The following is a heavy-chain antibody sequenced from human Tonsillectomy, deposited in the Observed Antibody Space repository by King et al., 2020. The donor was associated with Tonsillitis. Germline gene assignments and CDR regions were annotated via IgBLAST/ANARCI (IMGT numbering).Heavy chain of an antibody. V-gene: IGHV1-2*02. CDR1: GYTFTGYY. J-gene: IGHJ5*02. CDR2: INPNSGGT. CDR3: ARGRYCSGGSCYNWFDP. Sequence: VQLVQSGAEVKKPGASVKVSCKASGYTFTGYYMHWVRQAPGQGLDWMGWINPNSGGTNYAQKFQGRVTMTRDTSISTAYMELSRLRSDDTAVYYCARGRYCSGGSCYNWFDPWGQGTLVTVSS. D-gene: IGHD2-15*01.